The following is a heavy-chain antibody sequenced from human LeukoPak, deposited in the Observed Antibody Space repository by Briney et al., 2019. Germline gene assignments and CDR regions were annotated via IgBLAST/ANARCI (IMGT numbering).Heavy chain of an antibody. Sequence: GGSLRLSCAASGFSFSTYAMSWVRQAPGKGLEWVSGVNGNGGSTSYADSVKGRFTIFRDNSKNTVYLQMNSLRVEDTAVYYCAKSLYGGCDYWGQGTVVTVSP. CDR2: VNGNGGST. J-gene: IGHJ4*02. CDR3: AKSLYGGCDY. D-gene: IGHD3-16*02. CDR1: GFSFSTYA. V-gene: IGHV3-23*01.